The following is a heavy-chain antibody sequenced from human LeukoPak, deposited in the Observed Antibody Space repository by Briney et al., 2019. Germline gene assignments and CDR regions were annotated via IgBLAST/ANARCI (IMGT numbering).Heavy chain of an antibody. CDR2: IYSSGSA. CDR3: ARIRNYGSGTYIPFVDY. CDR1: GGSISTYY. J-gene: IGHJ4*02. Sequence: SETLSLTCTVSGGSISTYYWSWIRQPPGKGLEWIGYIYSSGSANYNPSLKSRVTISLDTSKNQFSLKLSSVTAADTAVYYCARIRNYGSGTYIPFVDYWGQGTLVTVSS. D-gene: IGHD3-10*01. V-gene: IGHV4-59*01.